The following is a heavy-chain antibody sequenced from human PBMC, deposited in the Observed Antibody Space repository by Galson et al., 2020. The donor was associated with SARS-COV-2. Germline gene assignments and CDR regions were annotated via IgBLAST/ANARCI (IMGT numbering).Heavy chain of an antibody. CDR2: ISGGGAGT. V-gene: IGHV3-23*01. Sequence: GESLKISCAVSGFTISSYAMSWVRQAPGKGLEWVSSISGGGAGTYYADSVKGRFAISRDNSKNTLYLQMNSLTVEDTAVYYCGKNPPGRDGDHDYYFYMDVCGKETTVTISS. CDR3: GKNPPGRDGDHDYYFYMDV. J-gene: IGHJ6*03. CDR1: GFTISSYA. D-gene: IGHD7-27*01.